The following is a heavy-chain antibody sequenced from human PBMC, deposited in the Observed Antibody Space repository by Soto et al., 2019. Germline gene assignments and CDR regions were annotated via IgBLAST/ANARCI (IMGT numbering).Heavy chain of an antibody. Sequence: QVDLVQSGAEVKKPGSSVKVSCTSSGGAFTSYSINWERKAPGEGLEWIGGIIPMLGTTNYAQEFQGRVTITAAKSTSTVYMELSSLKSEDTAIYYCARDYEGRDYYFYGMDVWGQGTTVTVSS. D-gene: IGHD3-16*01. J-gene: IGHJ6*02. V-gene: IGHV1-69*08. CDR2: IIPMLGTT. CDR3: ARDYEGRDYYFYGMDV. CDR1: GGAFTSYS.